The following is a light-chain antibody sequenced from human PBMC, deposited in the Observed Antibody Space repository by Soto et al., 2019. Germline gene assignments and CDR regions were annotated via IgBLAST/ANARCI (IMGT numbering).Light chain of an antibody. CDR2: LGS. CDR3: MQAVQTPT. J-gene: IGKJ1*01. V-gene: IGKV2-28*01. CDR1: QSLLHSNGYNY. Sequence: IVMTQSPLSLPVTPGEPASISCRSSQSLLHSNGYNYLDWYLQKPGQSPQLLIYLGSNRASGVPDRFSGSGSGTDFTLKISRVEAEDVGVYYCMQAVQTPTFGQGTKVDIK.